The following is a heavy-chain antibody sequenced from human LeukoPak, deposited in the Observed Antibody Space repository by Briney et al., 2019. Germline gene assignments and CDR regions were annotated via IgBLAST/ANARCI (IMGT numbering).Heavy chain of an antibody. CDR2: FDPEDGET. Sequence: TSVKLSCKVSGDTLTELSMHWVRQAPGKGLEWMGGFDPEDGETIYAQKFQGRVTMTEDTSTDKAYMELSSLRSEDTAVYYCETHGGAGTGGVDYWGQGTLVTVSS. J-gene: IGHJ4*02. D-gene: IGHD3-10*01. CDR3: ETHGGAGTGGVDY. V-gene: IGHV1-24*01. CDR1: GDTLTELS.